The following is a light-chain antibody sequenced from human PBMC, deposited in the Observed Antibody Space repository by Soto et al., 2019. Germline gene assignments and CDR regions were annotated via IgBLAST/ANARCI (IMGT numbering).Light chain of an antibody. J-gene: IGLJ1*01. Sequence: QSALTQPASLSGSPGQSITISYTGTSSDTGAYDYVSWFQQHPGKAPKLMISEVNYRPAGVSNRFSDSKSGNMAYLTISGRQVEDEAEYFCFSFTTTNTHVFGTWTQLTVL. V-gene: IGLV2-14*01. CDR2: EVN. CDR1: SSDTGAYDY. CDR3: FSFTTTNTHV.